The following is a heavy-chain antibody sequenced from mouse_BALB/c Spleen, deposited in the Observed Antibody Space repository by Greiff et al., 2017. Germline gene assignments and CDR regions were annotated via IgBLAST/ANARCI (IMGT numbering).Heavy chain of an antibody. V-gene: IGHV3-2*02. CDR1: GYSITSDYA. CDR2: ISYSGST. Sequence: DVQLQESGPGLVKPSQSLSLTCTVTGYSITSDYAWNWIRQFPGNKLEWMGYISYSGSTSYNPSLKSRISITRDTSKNQFFLQLNSVTTEDTATYYCARLHYGSSYWYCDVWGAGTTVTVSS. CDR3: ARLHYGSSYWYCDV. J-gene: IGHJ1*01. D-gene: IGHD1-1*01.